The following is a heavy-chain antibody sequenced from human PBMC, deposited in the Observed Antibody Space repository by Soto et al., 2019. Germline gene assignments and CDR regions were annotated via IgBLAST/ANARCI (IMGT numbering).Heavy chain of an antibody. J-gene: IGHJ5*02. CDR1: GYTFSSHG. CDR3: AACSGPSCHRGREWFDP. V-gene: IGHV1-18*04. CDR2: ISTYNGNT. Sequence: QVQLLQSAAEVRKPGASVKVSCTASGYTFSSHGITWVRQAPGQGLEWMGWISTYNGNTNYAQKVQGRVTMTIDKSTSTAYMELRSLISDDTAMYYCAACSGPSCHRGREWFDPWGQGTLVTVSA. D-gene: IGHD2-2*01.